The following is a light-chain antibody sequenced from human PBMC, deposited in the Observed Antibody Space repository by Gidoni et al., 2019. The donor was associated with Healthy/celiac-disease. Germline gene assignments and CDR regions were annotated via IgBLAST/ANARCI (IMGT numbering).Light chain of an antibody. V-gene: IGKV4-1*01. CDR1: QSVLYSSNNKNY. J-gene: IGKJ2*01. CDR3: QQYYSTPYT. CDR2: WAS. Sequence: DLVMTPSPDSLALSLGERATIHCKSSQSVLYSSNNKNYLAWYQQKPGQPPKLPIYWASTRESGVPDRFSGSGSGTDFTLTISSLQAEDVAVYYCQQYYSTPYTCGQXTKLEIK.